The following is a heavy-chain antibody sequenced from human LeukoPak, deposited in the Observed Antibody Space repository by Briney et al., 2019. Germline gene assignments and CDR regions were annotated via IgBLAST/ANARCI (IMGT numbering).Heavy chain of an antibody. CDR2: ISGDGTTT. Sequence: GGSLRLSCVASGFSFSTSWMHWVRQDAGRGLVWVSRISGDGTTTTYADSVKGRFTISRDNAKNTVFLQMNSLSTEDTAVYYCARGGSPFYWGQGSLVTVSP. V-gene: IGHV3-74*01. CDR3: ARGGSPFY. J-gene: IGHJ4*02. CDR1: GFSFSTSW. D-gene: IGHD3-10*01.